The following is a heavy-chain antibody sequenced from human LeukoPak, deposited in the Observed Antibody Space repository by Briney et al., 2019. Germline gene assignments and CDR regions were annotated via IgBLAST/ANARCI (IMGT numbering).Heavy chain of an antibody. CDR1: GASLSSGGYH. V-gene: IGHV4-31*03. D-gene: IGHD2-2*01. Sequence: SQTLSLTCSVSGASLSSGGYHWSWIRQRPGKGLEWIGFIYFTGRILYNPSLKSRFTISQDTSQNQFFLKMTSMTAADTAVYVCARTGYCSSSSCYEDYGMDVWGQGTTVTVS. CDR3: ARTGYCSSSSCYEDYGMDV. J-gene: IGHJ6*02. CDR2: IYFTGRI.